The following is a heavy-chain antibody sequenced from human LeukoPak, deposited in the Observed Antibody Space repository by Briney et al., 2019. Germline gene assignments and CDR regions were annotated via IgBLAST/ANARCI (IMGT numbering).Heavy chain of an antibody. D-gene: IGHD2-15*01. CDR1: GGSISSYY. V-gene: IGHV4-4*07. CDR3: AREEYGGSSEFDY. CDR2: IYTSGSP. Sequence: SETLSLTCTVSGGSISSYYWGWIRPPAGKGLEWDGRIYTSGSPTYHPTPKARVTMSVDTSKNQFSLKLSSVTAADTAVYYGAREEYGGSSEFDYWGQGTLVTVSS. J-gene: IGHJ4*02.